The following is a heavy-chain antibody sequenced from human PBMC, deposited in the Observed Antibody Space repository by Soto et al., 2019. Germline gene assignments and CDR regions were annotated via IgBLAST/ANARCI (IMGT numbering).Heavy chain of an antibody. CDR2: IYYSGST. V-gene: IGHV4-59*02. Sequence: SETLSLTCTVSGGSVSSQYWSWIRQPPGKGLEWVGYIYYSGSTNYNPSLKSRLTISVDTSKNQFSLKLSSMTAADTAVYCCARGGFSPFDYWGQGTLVTVSS. CDR3: ARGGFSPFDY. D-gene: IGHD3-16*01. CDR1: GGSVSSQY. J-gene: IGHJ4*02.